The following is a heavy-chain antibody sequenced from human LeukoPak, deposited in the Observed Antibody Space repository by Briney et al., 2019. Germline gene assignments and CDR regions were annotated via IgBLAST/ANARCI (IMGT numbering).Heavy chain of an antibody. CDR1: EFTVSSNS. CDR3: AGGHSSGSYFNAYHL. D-gene: IGHD3-22*01. J-gene: IGHJ3*01. CDR2: VYSGGST. V-gene: IGHV3-53*01. Sequence: GGSLRHSCAASEFTVSSNSMSWVRQAPGKGLEWVSGVYSGGSTFYADSVKGRFIISRDSSKNTLYLQMNTLRAEDTAVYYCAGGHSSGSYFNAYHLWGQGTMVTVSS.